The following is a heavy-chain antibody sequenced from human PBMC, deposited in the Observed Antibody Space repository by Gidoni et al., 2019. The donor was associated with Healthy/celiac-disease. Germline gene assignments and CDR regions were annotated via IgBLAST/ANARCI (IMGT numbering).Heavy chain of an antibody. J-gene: IGHJ6*02. Sequence: EVQLVESGGGLVQPGGSLRLSCAASGFTFSSYWMSWVRQAPGKGLEWVANIKQDGSEKYYVDSVKGRFTISRDNAKNSLYLQMNSLRAEDTAVYYCARDAFVVVPAAIRNGMDVWGQGTTVTVSS. V-gene: IGHV3-7*03. D-gene: IGHD2-2*01. CDR1: GFTFSSYW. CDR2: IKQDGSEK. CDR3: ARDAFVVVPAAIRNGMDV.